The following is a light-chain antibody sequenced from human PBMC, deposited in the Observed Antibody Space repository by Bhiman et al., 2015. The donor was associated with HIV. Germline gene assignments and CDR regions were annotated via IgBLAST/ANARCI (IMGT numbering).Light chain of an antibody. Sequence: QSALTQPASVSGSPGQSITISCTGTTSDVGGYNYVSWYQQHPGKGPKLMIYDVSNRPSGVSSRFSGSKSGNTASLTISGLQAEDEADYYCCSYAGSSTFVVFGGGTKLTVL. CDR3: CSYAGSSTFVV. CDR2: DVS. J-gene: IGLJ2*01. V-gene: IGLV2-14*03. CDR1: TSDVGGYNY.